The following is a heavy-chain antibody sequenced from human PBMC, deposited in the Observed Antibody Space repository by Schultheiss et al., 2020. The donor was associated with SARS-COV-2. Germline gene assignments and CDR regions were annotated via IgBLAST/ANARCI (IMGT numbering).Heavy chain of an antibody. CDR2: MNPNSGNT. D-gene: IGHD3-3*01. V-gene: IGHV1-8*01. CDR3: ARLPRDDFWSGYFPYYYYYMDV. J-gene: IGHJ6*03. CDR1: GYTFTSYD. Sequence: ASVKVSCKASGYTFTSYDINWVRQATGQGLEWMGWMNPNSGNTGYAQKFQGRVTMTRNTSISTAYMELSSLRSEDTAVYYCARLPRDDFWSGYFPYYYYYMDVWGKGTTVTVSS.